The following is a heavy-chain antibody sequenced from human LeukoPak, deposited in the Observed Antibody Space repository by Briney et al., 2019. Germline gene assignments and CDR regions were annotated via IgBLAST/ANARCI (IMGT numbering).Heavy chain of an antibody. D-gene: IGHD4-11*01. Sequence: PSETLSLTCTVSGGSISSYYWSWTRQPPGKGLEWIGYIYYSGSTNYNPSLKSRVTISVAKNQFSLKLSSVTAADTAVYYCARYSNYGDYYYYYMDVWGKGTTVTVSS. CDR1: GGSISSYY. CDR3: ARYSNYGDYYYYYMDV. V-gene: IGHV4-59*01. J-gene: IGHJ6*03. CDR2: IYYSGST.